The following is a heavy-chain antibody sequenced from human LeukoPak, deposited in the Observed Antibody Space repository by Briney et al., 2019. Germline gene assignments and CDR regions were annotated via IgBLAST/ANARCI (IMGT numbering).Heavy chain of an antibody. CDR3: ARDQDILVWVAALRQREMVGFDP. D-gene: IGHD2-15*01. CDR1: GYTFTNYD. V-gene: IGHV1-8*01. J-gene: IGHJ5*02. Sequence: ASVKVSCKASGYTFTNYDINWVRQATGQRPEWMGWMNPKSGNTGYAQKFQGRVTMTRNTSISTAYMELSSLRSDDTAVYYCARDQDILVWVAALRQREMVGFDPGGQGTLVTV. CDR2: MNPKSGNT.